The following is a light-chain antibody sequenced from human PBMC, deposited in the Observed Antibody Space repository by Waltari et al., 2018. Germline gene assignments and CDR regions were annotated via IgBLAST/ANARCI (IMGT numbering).Light chain of an antibody. CDR3: CSYAGSGTYV. CDR1: NSDVGNYHL. V-gene: IGLV2-23*02. CDR2: EVS. J-gene: IGLJ1*01. Sequence: QSAMTQPASVSGHPGQSITISCTGTNSDVGNYHLVSWYQHHPGEAPKLMICEVSTRPSGVSNRFSGSKSGNTASLTISGLQAEDEADYYCCSYAGSGTYVFGTGTKVTVL.